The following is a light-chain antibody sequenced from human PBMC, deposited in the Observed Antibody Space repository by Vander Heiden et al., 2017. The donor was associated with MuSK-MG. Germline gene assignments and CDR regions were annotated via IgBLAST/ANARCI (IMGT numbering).Light chain of an antibody. Sequence: DIQMTQSPSSLSASVGDRVTITCRASQSVSSSLNWYQQKPGKAPNLLIYAASSLESGVPSRFSGSGSGTDFTLTISRLKPEDFATYYCQQSDSTPWTFGQGTKVEVK. J-gene: IGKJ1*01. V-gene: IGKV1-39*01. CDR1: QSVSSS. CDR2: AAS. CDR3: QQSDSTPWT.